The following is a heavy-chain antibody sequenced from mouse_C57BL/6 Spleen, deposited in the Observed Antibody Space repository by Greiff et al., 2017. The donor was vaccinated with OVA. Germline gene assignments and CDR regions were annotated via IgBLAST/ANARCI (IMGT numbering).Heavy chain of an antibody. V-gene: IGHV1-52*01. CDR1: GYTFTSYW. D-gene: IGHD2-14*01. J-gene: IGHJ2*01. CDR2: IDPSDSDT. CDR3: ARFYRIFDY. Sequence: QVQLQQPGAELVRPGSSVKLSCKASGYTFTSYWMHWVQQRPIQGLEWIGYIDPSDSDTHYNQKFKDKATLTVDKSSSTAYMQLSSLTSEDSAVYYCARFYRIFDYWGQGTTLTVSS.